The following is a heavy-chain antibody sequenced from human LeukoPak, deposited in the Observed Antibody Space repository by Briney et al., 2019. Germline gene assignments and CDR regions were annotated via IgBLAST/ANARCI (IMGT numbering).Heavy chain of an antibody. D-gene: IGHD3-3*01. J-gene: IGHJ4*02. Sequence: ASVKVSCKASGYTFTDYYIHWVRQAPVQGLEWMGWINPNSGGTHYAQKFQGRVTMTRDTSINTAYMDLSSLTSDDTAVYYCWGARSKSNFWSGFFFDYWGQGTLVTVSS. CDR2: INPNSGGT. CDR3: WGARSKSNFWSGFFFDY. CDR1: GYTFTDYY. V-gene: IGHV1-2*02.